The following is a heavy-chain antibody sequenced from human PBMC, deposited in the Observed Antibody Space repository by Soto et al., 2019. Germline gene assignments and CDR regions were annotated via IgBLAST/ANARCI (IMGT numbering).Heavy chain of an antibody. CDR1: GFTFNDYA. CDR3: AKDVELDGYSYYIDF. Sequence: PGGSLRLSCAASGFTFNDYAMHWVRQAPGKGLEWVSLISWDGENEFYAASVKGRFTISRDNSKDILYLQMNSLRREDSALYYCAKDVELDGYSYYIDFWGQGTLVTVSS. CDR2: ISWDGENE. D-gene: IGHD3-10*01. J-gene: IGHJ4*02. V-gene: IGHV3-43D*04.